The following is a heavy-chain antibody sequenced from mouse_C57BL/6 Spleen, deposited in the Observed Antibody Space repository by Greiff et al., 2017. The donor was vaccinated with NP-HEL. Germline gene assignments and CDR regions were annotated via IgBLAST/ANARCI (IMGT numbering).Heavy chain of an antibody. CDR1: GYAFSSSW. Sequence: QVQLKESGPELVKPGASVKISCKASGYAFSSSWMNWVKQRPGKGLEWIGRIYPGDGDTNYNGKFKGKATLTADKSSSTAYMQLSSLTSEDSAVYFCARSITTVVESFDYWGQGTTLTVSS. D-gene: IGHD1-1*01. J-gene: IGHJ2*01. CDR3: ARSITTVVESFDY. CDR2: IYPGDGDT. V-gene: IGHV1-82*01.